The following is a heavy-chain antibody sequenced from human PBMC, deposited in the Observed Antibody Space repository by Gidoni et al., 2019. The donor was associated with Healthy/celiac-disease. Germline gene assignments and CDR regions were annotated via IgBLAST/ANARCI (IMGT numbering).Heavy chain of an antibody. CDR1: GYTFTSYG. V-gene: IGHV1-18*01. CDR3: ARDPPAEDIVVDADAFDI. Sequence: QVQLVQPGAEVQKPGASVKVSCKASGYTFTSYGISWVRQAPGQGLEWMGWISAYNGNTNYSQKLQGRVTMTTDTSTSTAYMELRSLRSDDTAVYYCARDPPAEDIVVDADAFDIWGQGTMVTVSS. CDR2: ISAYNGNT. J-gene: IGHJ3*02. D-gene: IGHD2-2*01.